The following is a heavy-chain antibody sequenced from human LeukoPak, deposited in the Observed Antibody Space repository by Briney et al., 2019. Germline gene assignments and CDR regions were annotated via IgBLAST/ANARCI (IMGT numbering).Heavy chain of an antibody. CDR3: ARGKQWLVYDAFDI. V-gene: IGHV1-3*01. CDR2: INAGNGNT. Sequence: ASVKVSCKASGYTFTSYAMHWVRQAPGQRLEWMGWINAGNGNTKYSQKFQGRVTITRDTSASTAYMELSSLRSEDTAVYYCARGKQWLVYDAFDIWGQGTMVTVSS. J-gene: IGHJ3*02. D-gene: IGHD6-19*01. CDR1: GYTFTSYA.